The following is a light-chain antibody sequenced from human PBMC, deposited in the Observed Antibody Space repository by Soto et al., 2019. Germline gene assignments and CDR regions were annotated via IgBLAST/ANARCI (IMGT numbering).Light chain of an antibody. CDR2: AAS. V-gene: IGKV3-20*01. J-gene: IGKJ1*01. Sequence: EIVLTQSPGTLSLSPGERATLSCRASQSVRNNYLAWYQQKPGQAPRLLIYAASGRATGIPDRFSGSGSGTDFPLTISRLEPDDFAVYHCQQYGSSPWTFGQGTKVEIK. CDR3: QQYGSSPWT. CDR1: QSVRNNY.